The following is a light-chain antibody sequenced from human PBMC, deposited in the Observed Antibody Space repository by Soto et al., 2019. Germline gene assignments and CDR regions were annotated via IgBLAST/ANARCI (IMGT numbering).Light chain of an antibody. CDR3: QQSYSTPRT. V-gene: IGKV1-39*01. J-gene: IGKJ3*01. CDR1: QSVINY. Sequence: DIQMTQSPSSLSASVGDRVTIACRASQSVINYLNWYQQKPGKAPNLLIYAVSNLQSGAPSRFSGSGSGTDFTLTITSLQPEDFATYYCQQSYSTPRTFGPGTKVDIK. CDR2: AVS.